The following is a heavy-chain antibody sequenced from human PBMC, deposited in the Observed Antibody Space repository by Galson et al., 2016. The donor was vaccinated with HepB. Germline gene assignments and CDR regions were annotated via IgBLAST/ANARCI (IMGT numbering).Heavy chain of an antibody. Sequence: SETLSLTCTVSNGSIRSSTYYWGWVRQPPGKGLEWIGNIFYSGRTYYNPSLKSRVMISLDTSRSQFSLRLATVTAADTAIYYCARPWEDYGFDIWGQGITVIVSS. J-gene: IGHJ6*02. D-gene: IGHD1-26*01. CDR3: ARPWEDYGFDI. CDR1: NGSIRSSTYY. CDR2: IFYSGRT. V-gene: IGHV4-39*01.